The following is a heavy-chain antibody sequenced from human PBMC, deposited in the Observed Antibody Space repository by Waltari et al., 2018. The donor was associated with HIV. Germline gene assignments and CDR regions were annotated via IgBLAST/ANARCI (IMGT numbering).Heavy chain of an antibody. V-gene: IGHV4-31*03. CDR1: GGSISSGGYY. Sequence: QVQLQESGPGLVKPSQTLSLTCTVSGGSISSGGYYWSWIRQHPGKGLEWIGYIYYSGSTYYNPSLKSRVTISVDTSKNQFSLKLSSVTAADTAVYYCAREGRTYYYDSSAPGCWFDPWGQGTLVTVSS. J-gene: IGHJ5*02. CDR2: IYYSGST. CDR3: AREGRTYYYDSSAPGCWFDP. D-gene: IGHD3-22*01.